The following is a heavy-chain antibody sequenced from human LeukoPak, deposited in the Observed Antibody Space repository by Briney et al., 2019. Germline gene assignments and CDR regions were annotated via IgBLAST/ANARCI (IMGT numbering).Heavy chain of an antibody. Sequence: GGSLRLSCAASGFSLRAYDLIWVRQAPGKGLDWVSVINGGGDIMMYEDSVKGRFTISRDNSKNTFYLQMNSLRVEDTAVYYCAMRDRGYGLDIWGQGTMVTVSS. CDR2: INGGGDIM. D-gene: IGHD3-10*01. J-gene: IGHJ3*02. V-gene: IGHV3-23*01. CDR1: GFSLRAYD. CDR3: AMRDRGYGLDI.